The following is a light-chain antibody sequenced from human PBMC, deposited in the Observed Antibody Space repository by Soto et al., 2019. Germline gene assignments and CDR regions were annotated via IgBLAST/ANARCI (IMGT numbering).Light chain of an antibody. Sequence: ASRMTQSPSSRSGSTGYRVTMTCRASQGISSYLAWYQQKPGKAPKLLIYAASTLQSGVPSRFSGSGSGTDFPLTIRCLQSEDFATYSCQQYYSYPLTFGGGTRWIS. CDR3: QQYYSYPLT. CDR2: AAS. J-gene: IGKJ4*01. CDR1: QGISSY. V-gene: IGKV1-8*01.